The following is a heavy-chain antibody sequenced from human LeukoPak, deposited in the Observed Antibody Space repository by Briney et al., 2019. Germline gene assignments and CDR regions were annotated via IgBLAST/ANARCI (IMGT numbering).Heavy chain of an antibody. CDR1: GFTFSNAW. D-gene: IGHD2-2*01. J-gene: IGHJ4*02. Sequence: PGGSLRLSCAASGFTFSNAWMSWVRQAPGKGLEWVSYISSSGSTIYYADSVKGRFTISRDNAKNSLYLQMNSLRAEDTAVYYCAREALHIVVVPAAYFDYWGQGTLVTVSS. CDR2: ISSSGSTI. V-gene: IGHV3-11*01. CDR3: AREALHIVVVPAAYFDY.